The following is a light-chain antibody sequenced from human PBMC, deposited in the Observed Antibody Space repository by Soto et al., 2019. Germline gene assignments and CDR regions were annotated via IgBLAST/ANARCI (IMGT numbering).Light chain of an antibody. CDR3: QTWGTDIHVV. V-gene: IGLV4-69*02. CDR2: VNSDGSH. CDR1: SGHSSYA. J-gene: IGLJ2*01. Sequence: QAVLTQSPSASASLGASVKLTCTLSSGHSSYAIAWYQQQPEKGPRYLMKVNSDGSHIKGDGIPDRFSGFSSGAERYLTISSLQSEDEADYYCQTWGTDIHVVFGGGTKLTVL.